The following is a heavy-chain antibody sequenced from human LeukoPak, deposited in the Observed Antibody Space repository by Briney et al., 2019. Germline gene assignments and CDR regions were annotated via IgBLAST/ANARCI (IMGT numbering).Heavy chain of an antibody. CDR3: VRMNLKRRGEVWSWGPKKRDYYNMYV. Sequence: GSSVNVSCKASGSTFSSYAFNWVRQAPGQGLEWMGRIIPVLRIANYAQNFQDRVTITGDKSTSPAYLELSSLRSEDTAVYYCVRMNLKRRGEVWSWGPKKRDYYNMYVWGKGTTVTVSS. CDR2: IIPVLRIA. D-gene: IGHD3-10*01. V-gene: IGHV1-69*04. J-gene: IGHJ6*03. CDR1: GSTFSSYA.